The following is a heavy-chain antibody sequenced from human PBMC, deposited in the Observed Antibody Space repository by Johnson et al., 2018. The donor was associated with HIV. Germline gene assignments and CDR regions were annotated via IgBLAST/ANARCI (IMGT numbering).Heavy chain of an antibody. CDR2: TPGGDGGT. D-gene: IGHD6-19*01. V-gene: IGHV3-23*04. CDR3: ARDIIAVAGYDAFDI. Sequence: VQLVESGGGLVQPGGSLRVSCAASGFKYAASGLAFSNYAVKWVSHTPGGDGGTSFADSVRGRYIISRDNSKNTLYLQMNSLRAEDTAVYYCARDIIAVAGYDAFDIWGQGTMVTVSS. CDR1: GFKYAA. J-gene: IGHJ3*02.